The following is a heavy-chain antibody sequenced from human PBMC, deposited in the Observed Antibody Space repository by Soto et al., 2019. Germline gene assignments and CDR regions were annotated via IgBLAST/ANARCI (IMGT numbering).Heavy chain of an antibody. CDR3: ATEGVGSRSLDAFDI. Sequence: QVQLQESGPGLVKPSQTLSLTCTVSGGSISSGGYYWSWIRQHPGKGLEWIGYIYYSGSTYYNPSLKSRVTISVDPSKNQCSLKQSSVTAADTAVYYCATEGVGSRSLDAFDIWGQGTMVTVAS. J-gene: IGHJ3*02. CDR2: IYYSGST. D-gene: IGHD1-26*01. CDR1: GGSISSGGYY. V-gene: IGHV4-31*03.